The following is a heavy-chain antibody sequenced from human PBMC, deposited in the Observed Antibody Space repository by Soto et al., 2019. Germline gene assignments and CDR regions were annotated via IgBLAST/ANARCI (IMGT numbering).Heavy chain of an antibody. CDR2: ISGSGGST. CDR1: GFTFSSYA. D-gene: IGHD6-19*01. J-gene: IGHJ4*02. CDR3: ARGPPSGWSTRGDY. Sequence: GGSLRLSCAASGFTFSSYAMSWVRQAPGKGLEWVSAISGSGGSTYYADSVKGRFTISRDNAKNTLYLQMNSLRAEDTAVYYCARGPPSGWSTRGDYWGQGTLVTVSS. V-gene: IGHV3-23*01.